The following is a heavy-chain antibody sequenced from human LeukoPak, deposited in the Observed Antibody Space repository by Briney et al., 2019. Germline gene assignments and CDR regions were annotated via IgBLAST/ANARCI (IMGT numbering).Heavy chain of an antibody. CDR2: IKGDGSDT. CDR1: GFTFSGYW. CDR3: ARDPRNRGFDP. Sequence: GGSLRLSCAASGFTFSGYWMHWARQAPGKGLVWVACIKGDGSDTGYADSVKGRFTISRDNAKNMLYLQMNSLRVEDTAVYYCARDPRNRGFDPWGQGTLVTVSA. J-gene: IGHJ5*02. V-gene: IGHV3-74*01. D-gene: IGHD7-27*01.